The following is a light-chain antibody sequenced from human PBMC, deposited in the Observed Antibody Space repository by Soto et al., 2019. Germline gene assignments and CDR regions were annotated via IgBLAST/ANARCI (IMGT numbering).Light chain of an antibody. J-gene: IGKJ2*01. CDR3: QEYFRIAYT. CDR1: QSVLSSSNNKNF. Sequence: DVVMTQSPDSLAVSLGERATINCKSSQSVLSSSNNKNFLAWYQQKPVQSPKLLIYWASTRESGVPDRVSGSGSGTEFTLTISRLQAEDVAVYCCQEYFRIAYTVGQGPKLEIK. CDR2: WAS. V-gene: IGKV4-1*01.